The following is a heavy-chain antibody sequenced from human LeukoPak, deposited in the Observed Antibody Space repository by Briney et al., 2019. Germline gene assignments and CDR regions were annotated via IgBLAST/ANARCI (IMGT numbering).Heavy chain of an antibody. CDR1: GYTFTSYG. J-gene: IGHJ6*02. V-gene: IGHV1-18*01. CDR3: ARDCSSTSCQEGYYYYYGMDV. D-gene: IGHD2-2*01. Sequence: ASVKVSCTASGYTFTSYGISWVRQAPGQGLEWMGWISAYNGNTNYAQKLQGRVTMTTDTSTSTAYMELRSLRSDDTAVYYCARDCSSTSCQEGYYYYYGMDVWGQGTTVTVSS. CDR2: ISAYNGNT.